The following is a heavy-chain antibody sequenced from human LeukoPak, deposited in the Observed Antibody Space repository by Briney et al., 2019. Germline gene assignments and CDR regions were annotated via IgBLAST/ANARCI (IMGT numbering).Heavy chain of an antibody. J-gene: IGHJ3*02. Sequence: GGSLRLSCAASGFTFSSYAMSWVRQAPGKGLEWVSAISGSGGSTYYADSVKGRFTISRDNSKNTLYLQMNSLRAEDTAVYYCAKELEDRGIAAAGTAFGIWGQGTMVTVSS. CDR1: GFTFSSYA. CDR2: ISGSGGST. D-gene: IGHD6-13*01. CDR3: AKELEDRGIAAAGTAFGI. V-gene: IGHV3-23*01.